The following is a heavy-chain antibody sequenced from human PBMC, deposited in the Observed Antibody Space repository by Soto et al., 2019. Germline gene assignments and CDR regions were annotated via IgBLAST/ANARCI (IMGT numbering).Heavy chain of an antibody. Sequence: ASVKVSCKASGYAFTSYDINWVRQATGQGLEWMGWMNPNSGDTGYVEKFQGRVTMTTDTSITTAYMELSSLRSEDTAVYYCARDWFGVDYWGQGTLVTVSS. CDR2: MNPNSGDT. CDR3: ARDWFGVDY. J-gene: IGHJ4*02. D-gene: IGHD3-16*01. V-gene: IGHV1-8*01. CDR1: GYAFTSYD.